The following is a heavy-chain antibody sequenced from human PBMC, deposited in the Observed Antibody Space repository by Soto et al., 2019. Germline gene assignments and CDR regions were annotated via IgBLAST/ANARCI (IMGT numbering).Heavy chain of an antibody. D-gene: IGHD2-2*01. CDR2: IYSGGST. CDR1: GGFVNSDTHS. V-gene: IGHV4-61*01. J-gene: IGHJ6*02. Sequence: SETLSLTCTVSGGFVNSDTHSWSWIRQTPGKRLEWIGFIYSGGSTKNPSLKSRVTMSVDTSKNQFSLKLRSVIVADTAVYHCARFVRSCSATTCSTRADVWGQGITVTVSS. CDR3: ARFVRSCSATTCSTRADV.